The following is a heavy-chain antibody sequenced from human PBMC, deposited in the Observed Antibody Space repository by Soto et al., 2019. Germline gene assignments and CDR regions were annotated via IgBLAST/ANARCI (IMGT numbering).Heavy chain of an antibody. CDR1: CGFVSSGSYY. Sequence: QVQLQQCGAGLLKPSETLSLTCAVYCGFVSSGSYYWSWIRQPPGKGLEWIGEMSHSGGTHFNPSLKSRVTISVDTSKNQFSLKMSSVTAADTALYYCARVERGTATTVVDAFDIWGPGTMVTVSS. D-gene: IGHD1-1*01. V-gene: IGHV4-34*01. CDR3: ARVERGTATTVVDAFDI. J-gene: IGHJ3*02. CDR2: MSHSGGT.